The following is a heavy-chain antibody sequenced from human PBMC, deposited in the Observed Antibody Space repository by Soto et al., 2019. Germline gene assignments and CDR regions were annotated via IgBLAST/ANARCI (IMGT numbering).Heavy chain of an antibody. D-gene: IGHD3-10*01. V-gene: IGHV3-15*01. CDR2: IKSKTDGGTT. CDR1: GFTFSNAW. Sequence: GSLRLSCAASGFTFSNAWMSWVRQAPGKGLEWVGRIKSKTDGGTTDYAAPVKGRFTISRDDSKNTLYLQMNSLKTEDTAVYYCRADYYGSGSYSPWYYYGMDVWGQGTTVTVSS. CDR3: RADYYGSGSYSPWYYYGMDV. J-gene: IGHJ6*02.